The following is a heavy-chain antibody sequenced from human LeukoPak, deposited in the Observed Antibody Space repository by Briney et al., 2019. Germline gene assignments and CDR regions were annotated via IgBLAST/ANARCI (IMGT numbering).Heavy chain of an antibody. Sequence: GRSLRLSCAASGFTFSSYAMHWVRQAPGKGLEWVSAISGSGGSTYYADSVKGRFTISRDNSKNTLYLQMNSLRAEDTAVYYCAKGSEEDYYYYGMDVWGKGTTVTVSS. CDR1: GFTFSSYA. J-gene: IGHJ6*04. V-gene: IGHV3-23*01. D-gene: IGHD6-25*01. CDR3: AKGSEEDYYYYGMDV. CDR2: ISGSGGST.